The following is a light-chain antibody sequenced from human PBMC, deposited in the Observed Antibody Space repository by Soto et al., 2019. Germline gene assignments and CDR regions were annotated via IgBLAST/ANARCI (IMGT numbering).Light chain of an antibody. CDR3: LQHNSYPVT. CDR1: QTISTW. V-gene: IGKV1-17*01. Sequence: DIQVTQSPPTLSASVGDRVTITCRASQTISTWMAWYQQKPGKAPKRLIYAASSLQSGVPSRFSGTGSGTEFTLTISSLQPEDFATYFCLQHNSYPVTFGQGTKV. J-gene: IGKJ1*01. CDR2: AAS.